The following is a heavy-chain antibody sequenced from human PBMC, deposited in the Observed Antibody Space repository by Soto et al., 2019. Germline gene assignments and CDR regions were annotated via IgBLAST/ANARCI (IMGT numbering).Heavy chain of an antibody. J-gene: IGHJ4*02. Sequence: PSETLSLTCTVSGGSINSYYWSWIRQPPGKGLEWIGYIYNSGSTNYNPSLRSRITISVDTSKNQFSLKLTSVTAADTAVYFCETRRSYYVLDSWGQGTLVTVSS. CDR1: GGSINSYY. CDR2: IYNSGST. V-gene: IGHV4-59*01. CDR3: ETRRSYYVLDS. D-gene: IGHD1-26*01.